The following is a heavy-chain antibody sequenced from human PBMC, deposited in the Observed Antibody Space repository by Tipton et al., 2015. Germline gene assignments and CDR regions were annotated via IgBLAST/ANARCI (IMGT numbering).Heavy chain of an antibody. Sequence: SLRLSCEASGFSLSTYWMSWVRQTPGKGLEWVANTKHDGSEKHYVDSVKGRFTISRDNAKNSLDLQMNSLRAEDTAIYYCVRDGPPYSPPSGFLQYWGQGTLVTVSS. CDR3: VRDGPPYSPPSGFLQY. J-gene: IGHJ1*01. CDR2: TKHDGSEK. V-gene: IGHV3-7*01. CDR1: GFSLSTYW. D-gene: IGHD2/OR15-2a*01.